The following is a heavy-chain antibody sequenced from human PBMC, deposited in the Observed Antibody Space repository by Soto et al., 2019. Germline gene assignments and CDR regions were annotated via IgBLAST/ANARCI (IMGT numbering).Heavy chain of an antibody. J-gene: IGHJ4*02. V-gene: IGHV3-23*01. Sequence: GGSLRLSCAASGFTFSSYAMSWVRQAPGKGLEWVSAISGSGGSTYYADSVKGRFTISRDNSKNTLYLQMNSLRAEDTAVYYCAKVSRQAVAGGYFDYWGQGTLVTVSS. D-gene: IGHD6-19*01. CDR1: GFTFSSYA. CDR3: AKVSRQAVAGGYFDY. CDR2: ISGSGGST.